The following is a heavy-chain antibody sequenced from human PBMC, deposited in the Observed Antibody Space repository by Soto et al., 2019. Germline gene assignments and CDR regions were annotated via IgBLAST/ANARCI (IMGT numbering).Heavy chain of an antibody. V-gene: IGHV3-74*01. J-gene: IGHJ4*02. CDR1: GFTFSSSW. Sequence: GGSLRLSCAASGFTFSSSWMHWVRQAPGKGLVWVSRINSYGSSTNYADSVKGRFTISRDNAKNTLYLQMNSLRAEDTAVYYCARDQYSYGPFDYWGQGSLVTVSS. D-gene: IGHD5-18*01. CDR3: ARDQYSYGPFDY. CDR2: INSYGSST.